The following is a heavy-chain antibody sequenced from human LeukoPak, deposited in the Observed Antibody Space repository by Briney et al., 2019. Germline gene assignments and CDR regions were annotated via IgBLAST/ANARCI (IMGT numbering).Heavy chain of an antibody. CDR3: ARHVSSGWYLRGFDP. J-gene: IGHJ5*02. D-gene: IGHD6-19*01. V-gene: IGHV5-51*01. CDR2: IYPGDSDT. CDR1: GYSFTSCW. Sequence: PGESLKISCKGSGYSFTSCWIGWVRQMPGKGLEWMGIIYPGDSDTRYSPSFQGQVTISADKSISTAYLQWSSLKASDTAMYYCARHVSSGWYLRGFDPWGQGTLVTVSS.